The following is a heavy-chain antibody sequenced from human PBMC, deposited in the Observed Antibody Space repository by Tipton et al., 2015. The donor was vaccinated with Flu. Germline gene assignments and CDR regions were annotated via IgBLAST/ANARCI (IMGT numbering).Heavy chain of an antibody. J-gene: IGHJ4*02. Sequence: TLSLTCTVPGGSIRSGGYYWGWIRQPPGKGLEWIGTIYYSGSTSHNPSLKSRVTISVDTSKNQLSLKLSSVTAADTAVYYCAGHLGAARPFDYWGQGTLVTVSS. CDR2: IYYSGST. CDR3: AGHLGAARPFDY. D-gene: IGHD6-6*01. V-gene: IGHV4-39*01. CDR1: GGSIRSGGYY.